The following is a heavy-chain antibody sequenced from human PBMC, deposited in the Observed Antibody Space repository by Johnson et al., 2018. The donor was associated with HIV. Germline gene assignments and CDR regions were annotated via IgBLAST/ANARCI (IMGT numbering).Heavy chain of an antibody. V-gene: IGHV3-30*04. CDR1: GFTFSSYA. J-gene: IGHJ3*02. Sequence: QVQLVESGGGVVQPGRSLRLSCAASGFTFSSYAMHWVRQAPGKGLEWVAVISYDGSNKYYVDSVKGRFTISRDNSKNTLYLQMNSLRAEDTAVYYCARGSSSSLGAFDIWGQGTMVTVSS. CDR2: ISYDGSNK. D-gene: IGHD6-6*01. CDR3: ARGSSSSLGAFDI.